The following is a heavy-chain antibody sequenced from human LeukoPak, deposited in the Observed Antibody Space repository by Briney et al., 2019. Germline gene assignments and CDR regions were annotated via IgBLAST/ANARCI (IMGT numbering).Heavy chain of an antibody. J-gene: IGHJ5*02. CDR1: GGTFSSYA. CDR3: ARPHLGSLDYGNNWFDP. Sequence: ASVKVSCKASGGTFSSYAISWVRQAPGQGLEWMGGIIPIFGTANYAQKFQGRVTITADESTSTAYMELSSLRSEDTAVYYCARPHLGSLDYGNNWFDPWGQGTLVTVSS. CDR2: IIPIFGTA. D-gene: IGHD4-17*01. V-gene: IGHV1-69*13.